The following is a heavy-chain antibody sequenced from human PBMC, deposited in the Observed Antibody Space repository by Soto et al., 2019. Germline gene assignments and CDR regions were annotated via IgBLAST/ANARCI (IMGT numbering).Heavy chain of an antibody. J-gene: IGHJ4*02. CDR1: GFNVNSDY. Sequence: GGSLRLSCAASGFNVNSDYMNWVRQTPGKGLEWVASIYSGETTYYADSVRCRFTISSDNSKNTLYFQLSSLRIEDTAVYYCTRDGRGLGRLSLFEYWGQGVLVTVSS. CDR2: IYSGETT. CDR3: TRDGRGLGRLSLFEY. V-gene: IGHV3-53*01. D-gene: IGHD2-21*02.